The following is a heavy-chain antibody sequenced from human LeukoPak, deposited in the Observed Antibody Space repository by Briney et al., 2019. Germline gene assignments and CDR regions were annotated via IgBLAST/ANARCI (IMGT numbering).Heavy chain of an antibody. D-gene: IGHD6-19*01. CDR1: GYTFTSYD. J-gene: IGHJ4*02. CDR2: MNPNSGNT. V-gene: IGHV1-8*01. Sequence: ASVKVSCKASGYTFTSYDINWVRQATGQGLEWMGWMNPNSGNTGYAQKLQGRVTMTTDTSTSTAYMELRSLRSDDTAVYYCASVYSSGWYGYWGQGTLVTVSS. CDR3: ASVYSSGWYGY.